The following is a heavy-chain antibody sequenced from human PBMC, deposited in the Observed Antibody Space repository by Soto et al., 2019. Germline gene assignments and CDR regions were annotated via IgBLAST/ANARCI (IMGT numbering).Heavy chain of an antibody. Sequence: ASVKVSCKASGYTFSSYYMHWVRQAPGQGLEWMGIINPSGGSTSYAQKFQGRVTMTRDTSTSTVYMELSSLRSEDTAVYYCAIGFYYDSSGYYSHFDYWGQGTLVTVSS. V-gene: IGHV1-46*01. J-gene: IGHJ4*02. CDR1: GYTFSSYY. CDR3: AIGFYYDSSGYYSHFDY. CDR2: INPSGGST. D-gene: IGHD3-22*01.